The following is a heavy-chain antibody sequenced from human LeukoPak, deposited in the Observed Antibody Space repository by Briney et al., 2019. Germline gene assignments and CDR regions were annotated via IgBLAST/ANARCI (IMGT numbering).Heavy chain of an antibody. V-gene: IGHV3-48*03. J-gene: IGHJ4*02. CDR2: ISSSGSTI. D-gene: IGHD3-22*01. CDR1: GFTFSSYE. Sequence: PGGSLRLSCAASGFTFSSYEMNWVRQAPGKGLEWVSYISSSGSTIYYADSVKGRFTISRDNAKNSLYLQMNSLRAEDTAVYYCARDHPYYYDSSGYYYEVGFDYWGQGTLVTVSS. CDR3: ARDHPYYYDSSGYYYEVGFDY.